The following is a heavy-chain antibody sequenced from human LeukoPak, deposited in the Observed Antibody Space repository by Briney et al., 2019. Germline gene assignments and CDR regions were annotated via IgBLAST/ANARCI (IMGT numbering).Heavy chain of an antibody. CDR1: GYTFTSYG. CDR2: ISAYNGNT. D-gene: IGHD3-22*01. CDR3: ARDRVYDSSGSPRPFDY. Sequence: ASMTVSCKASGYTFTSYGISWVRQAPGQGLEWMGWISAYNGNTNYAQKLQGRVTMTTDTSTSTAYMELRSLRSDDTAVYYCARDRVYDSSGSPRPFDYWGQGTLVTVSS. V-gene: IGHV1-18*01. J-gene: IGHJ4*02.